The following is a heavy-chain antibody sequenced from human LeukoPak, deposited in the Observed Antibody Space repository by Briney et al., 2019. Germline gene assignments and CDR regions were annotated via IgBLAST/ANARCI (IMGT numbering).Heavy chain of an antibody. CDR2: ISTYGGST. D-gene: IGHD3-10*01. CDR3: ATSLIWFGELSAPFDY. CDR1: GFSFSNYA. J-gene: IGHJ4*02. Sequence: GGSLRLSCAASGFSFSNYAMHWVRQAPGKGLEYVSRISTYGGSTYHANSVKGRFTISRDNSKNTLYLQMGSLRTEDMAVYYCATSLIWFGELSAPFDYWGQGTLVTVSS. V-gene: IGHV3-64*01.